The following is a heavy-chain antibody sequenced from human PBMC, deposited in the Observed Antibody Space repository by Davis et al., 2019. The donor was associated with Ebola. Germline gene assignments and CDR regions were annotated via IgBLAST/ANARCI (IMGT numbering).Heavy chain of an antibody. CDR3: ARQGWSGYSLRHWLDP. J-gene: IGHJ5*02. CDR1: GFTFSSYG. V-gene: IGHV3-21*01. D-gene: IGHD3-3*01. CDR2: ISSSSSYI. Sequence: GESLNISCAASGFTFSSYGMHWVRQAPGKGLEWVSSISSSSSYIYYADSVKGRFTISRDNAKNSLYLQMNSLRDEDTAVYYCARQGWSGYSLRHWLDPWGRGTLVTVSS.